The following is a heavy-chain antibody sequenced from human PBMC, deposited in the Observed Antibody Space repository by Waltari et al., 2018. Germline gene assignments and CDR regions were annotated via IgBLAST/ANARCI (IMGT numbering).Heavy chain of an antibody. CDR1: GFKVKGFS. CDR2: IGAGGRPV. J-gene: IGHJ6*02. CDR3: ARGWLENSFDL. V-gene: IGHV3-48*02. Sequence: LETGGTLAHPGPSLSPACVASGFKVKGFSLAWVRQAPGQGPQWVSFIGAGGRPVYYEDSVRGRYTISRDDATNVVQLEMRDLREEDSATYYCARGWLENSFDLGGPGTTVTVSS. D-gene: IGHD3-16*01.